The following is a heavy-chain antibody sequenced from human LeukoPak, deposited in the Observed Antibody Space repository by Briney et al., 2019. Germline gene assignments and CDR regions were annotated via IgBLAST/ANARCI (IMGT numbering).Heavy chain of an antibody. CDR1: GGSISSYY. D-gene: IGHD7-27*01. Sequence: SETLSLTCTVSGGSISSYYWSWIRQPPGKGLEWIGYIYYSGSTNYNPSLKRRVTISVDTSKNQFSLKLSSVTAADTAVYYCAGLGPDAFDIWGQGTMVTVSS. CDR2: IYYSGST. J-gene: IGHJ3*02. CDR3: AGLGPDAFDI. V-gene: IGHV4-59*08.